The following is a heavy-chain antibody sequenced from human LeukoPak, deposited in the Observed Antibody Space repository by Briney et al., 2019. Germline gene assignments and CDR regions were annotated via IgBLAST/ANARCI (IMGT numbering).Heavy chain of an antibody. Sequence: GASVTVSFTASGGTFTSYAISWVRQAPGQGLEWMGRTIPILGIANYAQKFQGRVTITADKTTSTAYMELSSLRSEDTAVYYCANSPVVVTARRAFDIWGQGTMVTVSS. V-gene: IGHV1-69*10. D-gene: IGHD2-21*02. CDR2: TIPILGIA. J-gene: IGHJ3*02. CDR3: ANSPVVVTARRAFDI. CDR1: GGTFTSYA.